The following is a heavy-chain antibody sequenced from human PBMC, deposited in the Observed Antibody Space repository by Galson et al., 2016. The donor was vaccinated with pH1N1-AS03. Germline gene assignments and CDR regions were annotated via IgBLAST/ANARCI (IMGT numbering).Heavy chain of an antibody. Sequence: SLRLSCAASGFSFSSYGMHWARQAPGKGLEWVAFIPYDGNNKYYSDSVKGRFTISRDNSKNTVYLQMNSLRAEDTGVYYCAKDHSNFYGMDVWGQGTTVTVSS. CDR3: AKDHSNFYGMDV. CDR1: GFSFSSYG. V-gene: IGHV3-30*02. D-gene: IGHD4-11*01. CDR2: IPYDGNNK. J-gene: IGHJ6*02.